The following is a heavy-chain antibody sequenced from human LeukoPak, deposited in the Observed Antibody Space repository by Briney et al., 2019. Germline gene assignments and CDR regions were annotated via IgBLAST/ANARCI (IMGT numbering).Heavy chain of an antibody. CDR2: ISSSGSTI. V-gene: IGHV3-11*01. CDR1: GFTFSDYY. D-gene: IGHD3-16*01. J-gene: IGHJ4*02. Sequence: PGGSLRLSCAASGFTFSDYYMSWIRQAPGKGLEWVSYISSSGSTIYYADSVKGRFTISRDNAKNSLYLQMNSLRAEDTAVYYCARVSQGDTMITFGGAFYYFDYWGQGTLVTVSS. CDR3: ARVSQGDTMITFGGAFYYFDY.